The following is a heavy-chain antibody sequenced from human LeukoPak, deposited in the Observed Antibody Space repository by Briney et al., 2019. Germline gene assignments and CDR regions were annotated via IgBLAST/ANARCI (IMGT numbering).Heavy chain of an antibody. Sequence: ASVKVPCKASGYTFTGYYMHWVRQAPGQGLEWMGWINPNSGGTNYAQKFQGWVTMTRDTSISTAYMELSRLRSDDTAVYYCARDILRRGYYDSYGMDVWGQGTTVTVSS. CDR1: GYTFTGYY. CDR3: ARDILRRGYYDSYGMDV. D-gene: IGHD3-22*01. CDR2: INPNSGGT. V-gene: IGHV1-2*04. J-gene: IGHJ6*02.